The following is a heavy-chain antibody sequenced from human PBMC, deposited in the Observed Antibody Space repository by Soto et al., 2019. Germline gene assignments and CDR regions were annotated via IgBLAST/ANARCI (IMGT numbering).Heavy chain of an antibody. CDR2: INPNSGGT. J-gene: IGHJ6*02. V-gene: IGHV1-2*04. D-gene: IGHD6-13*01. CDR1: GYTFTGYY. Sequence: ASVKVSCKASGYTFTGYYMHWVRQAPGQGLEWMGWINPNSGGTNYAQKFQGWVTMTRDTSISTAYMELSRLRSDDTAVYYCARGDSSSWSYYGMDVWGQGTTVTVSS. CDR3: ARGDSSSWSYYGMDV.